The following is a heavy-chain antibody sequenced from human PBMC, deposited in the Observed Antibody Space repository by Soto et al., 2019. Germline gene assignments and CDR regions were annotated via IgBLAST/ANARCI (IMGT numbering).Heavy chain of an antibody. CDR2: ISSDESNK. CDR3: ARDVEWLFSSFDY. J-gene: IGHJ4*02. V-gene: IGHV3-30-3*01. Sequence: QVQLVESGGGVVQPGRSLRLSCAASGFTFSNYAMHWVRQAPGKGLEWVALISSDESNKYYIDSVKGRFTISRDNSKNTLYLQMNRLRVDDTAVYYCARDVEWLFSSFDYWGQGILVTFSS. D-gene: IGHD3-3*01. CDR1: GFTFSNYA.